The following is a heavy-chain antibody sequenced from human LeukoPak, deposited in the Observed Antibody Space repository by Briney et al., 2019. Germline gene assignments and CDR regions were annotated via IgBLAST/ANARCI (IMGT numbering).Heavy chain of an antibody. D-gene: IGHD6-13*01. CDR1: GGSFSGYY. CDR2: INHSGST. V-gene: IGHV4-34*01. CDR3: ARGKVAAAGTSWFDP. J-gene: IGHJ5*02. Sequence: SETLSLTCAVYGGSFSGYYWSWIRQPPGKGLEWIGEINHSGSTNYNPSLKSRVTISVDTSKNQFSLKLSSVTAADTAVYYCARGKVAAAGTSWFDPWGQGTLVTVSS.